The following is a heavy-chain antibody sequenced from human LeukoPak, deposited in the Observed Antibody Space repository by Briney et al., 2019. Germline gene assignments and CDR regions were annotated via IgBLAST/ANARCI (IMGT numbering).Heavy chain of an antibody. D-gene: IGHD3-16*01. Sequence: GGSLRLSCEASGFTFSSYAIRWVRQAPGTGLEWVSSIPGSGGATYYADSVRGRLSISRDSSKNTVYLQMNSLRAEDTAVYYCARDSPFGGYWGQGTLVTVSS. CDR1: GFTFSSYA. J-gene: IGHJ4*02. CDR3: ARDSPFGGY. CDR2: IPGSGGAT. V-gene: IGHV3-23*01.